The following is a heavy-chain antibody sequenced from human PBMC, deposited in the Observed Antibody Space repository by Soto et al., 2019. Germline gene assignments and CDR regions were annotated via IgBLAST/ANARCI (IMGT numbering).Heavy chain of an antibody. CDR2: ISYDGSNK. CDR3: ANSVDTRRGRHADNYYGMDV. Sequence: GGSLRLSCAASGFTFSSYGMNWVRQAPGKGLEWVAVISYDGSNKYHADSVKGRFTISRDNSKKTLYLQMNSLRAEDTAVYYCANSVDTRRGRHADNYYGMDVWGQGTTVTVSS. CDR1: GFTFSSYG. V-gene: IGHV3-30*18. D-gene: IGHD1-26*01. J-gene: IGHJ6*02.